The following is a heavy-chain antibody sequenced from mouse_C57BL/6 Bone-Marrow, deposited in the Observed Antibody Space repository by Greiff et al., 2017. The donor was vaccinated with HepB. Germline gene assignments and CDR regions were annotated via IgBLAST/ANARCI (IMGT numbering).Heavy chain of an antibody. Sequence: VHVKQSGAELVRPGASVKLSCTASGFNIKDDYMHWVKQRPEQGLEWIGWIDPENGDTEYASKFQGKATITADTSSNTAYLQLSSLTSEDTAVYYCTGRVTTVVATLNWYFDVWGTGTTVTVSS. V-gene: IGHV14-4*01. J-gene: IGHJ1*03. CDR3: TGRVTTVVATLNWYFDV. CDR1: GFNIKDDY. CDR2: IDPENGDT. D-gene: IGHD1-1*01.